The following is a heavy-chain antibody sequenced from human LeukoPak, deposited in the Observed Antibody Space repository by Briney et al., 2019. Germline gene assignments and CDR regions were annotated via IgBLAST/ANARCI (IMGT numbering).Heavy chain of an antibody. V-gene: IGHV1-2*06. D-gene: IGHD1-26*01. CDR2: INPDSGGT. CDR3: ARESSSTGFDY. J-gene: IGHJ4*02. Sequence: GASVKVSCKASGYTFTGYYMHWVRQAPGQGLEWMGRINPDSGGTNYAPKFQGRVTMTRDTSISTAYMELSRLRSDDTAVYYCARESSSTGFDYWGQGTLVTVSS. CDR1: GYTFTGYY.